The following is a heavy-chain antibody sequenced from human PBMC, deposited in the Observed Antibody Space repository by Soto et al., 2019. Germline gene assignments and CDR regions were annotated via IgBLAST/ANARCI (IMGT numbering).Heavy chain of an antibody. J-gene: IGHJ6*02. Sequence: QVQLVESGGGVVQPGRSLRLSCAASGFTFSSYAMHWVRQAPGKGLEWVAVISYDGSNKYYADYVKGRFTISRDNSKNTLYLQMNSLRAEDTAVYYCARGAVAANYYGMDVWGQGTTVTVSS. CDR1: GFTFSSYA. D-gene: IGHD6-19*01. V-gene: IGHV3-30-3*01. CDR3: ARGAVAANYYGMDV. CDR2: ISYDGSNK.